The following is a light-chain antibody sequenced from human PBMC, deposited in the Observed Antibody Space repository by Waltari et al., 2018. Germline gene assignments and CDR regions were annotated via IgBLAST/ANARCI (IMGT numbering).Light chain of an antibody. J-gene: IGKJ3*01. Sequence: IQLTPSPSSLSASVGDRVTIPCRASQGISSYLAWYQQKPGKAPKLLIYAASTLQSGVPSRFSGSGSGTDFTLTISSLQPEDFATYYCQQLNSYPRGLFTFGPGTKVDIK. CDR2: AAS. V-gene: IGKV1-9*01. CDR1: QGISSY. CDR3: QQLNSYPRGLFT.